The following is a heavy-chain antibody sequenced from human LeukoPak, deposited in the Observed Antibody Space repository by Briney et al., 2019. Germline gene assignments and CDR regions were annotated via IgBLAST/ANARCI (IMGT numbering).Heavy chain of an antibody. CDR1: GASITSDSYY. J-gene: IGHJ4*02. Sequence: SETLSLTCTVSGASITSDSYYWDWIRRPPGKGLEWIGHIYYDGTTSYAPSLQSRLTISVDTSKNQFSLKLSSVTAADTAVYYCARLTHTYYYDSSGYVDYWGQGTLVTVSS. CDR2: IYYDGTT. D-gene: IGHD3-22*01. CDR3: ARLTHTYYYDSSGYVDY. V-gene: IGHV4-39*01.